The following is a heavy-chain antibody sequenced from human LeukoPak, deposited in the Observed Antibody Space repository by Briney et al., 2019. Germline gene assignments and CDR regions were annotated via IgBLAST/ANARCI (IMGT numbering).Heavy chain of an antibody. CDR2: FGGSGAT. CDR3: ARRGKYYFDY. J-gene: IGHJ4*02. D-gene: IGHD1-1*01. CDR1: GSTFSNYG. V-gene: IGHV3-23*01. Sequence: GGSLRLSCEASGSTFSNYGMSWVRQAPGKGLEWVSTFGGSGATYYADSVKGRFSISRDNSKNTLYLQMNSLRVEDTAVYYCARRGKYYFDYWGQGTLVPVSS.